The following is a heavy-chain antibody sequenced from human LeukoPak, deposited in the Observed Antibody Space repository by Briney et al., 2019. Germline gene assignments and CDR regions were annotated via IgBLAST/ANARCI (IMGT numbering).Heavy chain of an antibody. D-gene: IGHD2-8*01. V-gene: IGHV4-30-2*01. Sequence: PSETLSLTCAVSGGSISSGGYSWSWIRQPPGKGLEWIGYIYHSGSTYYNPSLKSRVTISVDRSKNQFSLKLSSVTAADTAVYYCARDEWSYGMDVWGQGTTVTVSS. CDR1: GGSISSGGYS. CDR2: IYHSGST. J-gene: IGHJ6*02. CDR3: ARDEWSYGMDV.